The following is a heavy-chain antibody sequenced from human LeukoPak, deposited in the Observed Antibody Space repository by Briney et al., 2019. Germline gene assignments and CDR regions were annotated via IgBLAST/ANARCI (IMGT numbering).Heavy chain of an antibody. CDR2: IYYSGST. CDR1: GGSISSYY. CDR3: ARQTFDAGIAVAGLFDY. J-gene: IGHJ4*02. Sequence: SETLSLTCTVSGGSISSYYWSWIRQPPGKGLEWNGYIYYSGSTNYNPSLKSRVTISVDTSKNQFSLKLSSVTAADTAVYYCARQTFDAGIAVAGLFDYWGQGTLVTVSS. D-gene: IGHD6-19*01. V-gene: IGHV4-59*08.